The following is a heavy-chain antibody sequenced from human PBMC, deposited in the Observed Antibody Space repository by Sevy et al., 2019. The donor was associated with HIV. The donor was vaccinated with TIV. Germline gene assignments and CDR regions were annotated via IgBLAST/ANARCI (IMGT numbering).Heavy chain of an antibody. Sequence: ASVKVSCKAFGYTFTNYYMHWVRQAPGQGLEWMGVINPSGGSTNYAQKFQGRLTMTRDMSTSTVYMELSSLRSEDTAVYYCGRVYHYDYSGPGYWGQGTLVTVSS. CDR2: INPSGGST. D-gene: IGHD3-22*01. CDR1: GYTFTNYY. V-gene: IGHV1-46*01. J-gene: IGHJ4*02. CDR3: GRVYHYDYSGPGY.